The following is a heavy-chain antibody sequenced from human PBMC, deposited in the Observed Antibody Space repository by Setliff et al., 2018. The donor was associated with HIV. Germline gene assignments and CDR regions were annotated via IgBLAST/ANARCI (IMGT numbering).Heavy chain of an antibody. D-gene: IGHD6-6*01. V-gene: IGHV4-61*05. CDR3: ARIYSSSSGYNWFDP. Sequence: PSETLSLTCSVSGGSISSSNNYWGWIRQPPGKGLEWIGYIYYSGSTNYNPSLKSRVTISVDTSKNQFSLKLSSVTAADTAVYYCARIYSSSSGYNWFDPWGQGTLVTVSS. CDR1: GGSISSSNNY. J-gene: IGHJ5*02. CDR2: IYYSGST.